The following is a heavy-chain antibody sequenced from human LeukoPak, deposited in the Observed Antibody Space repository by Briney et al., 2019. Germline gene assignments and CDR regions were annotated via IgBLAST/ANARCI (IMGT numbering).Heavy chain of an antibody. Sequence: GASVKVSCKASGYTFTAYYIHWVRQAPGQGLEWMGRINPKNGDTNYAQKFQDRVTMTRDTSISTAYIELARLRSDDTAVYYCARGSYDFWSGYNYFDPWGQGTLVTVSS. CDR2: INPKNGDT. J-gene: IGHJ5*02. D-gene: IGHD3-3*01. CDR3: ARGSYDFWSGYNYFDP. CDR1: GYTFTAYY. V-gene: IGHV1-2*06.